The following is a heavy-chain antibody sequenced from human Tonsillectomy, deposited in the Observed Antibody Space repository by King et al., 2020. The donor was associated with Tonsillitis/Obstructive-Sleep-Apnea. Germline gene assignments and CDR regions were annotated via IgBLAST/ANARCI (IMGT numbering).Heavy chain of an antibody. D-gene: IGHD2-2*01. CDR1: GFTFDDYA. Sequence: VQLVESGGGLVQPGRSLRLSCAASGFTFDDYAMHWVRQAPGKGLEWVSGISWNSDNIGYADSMKGRFTISRENAKNSLFLQMKRLRTEDTALYYCATNISHGDCSSIRFYPRRFDYWGQGTLVTVSS. CDR2: ISWNSDNI. J-gene: IGHJ4*02. CDR3: ATNISHGDCSSIRFYPRRFDY. V-gene: IGHV3-9*01.